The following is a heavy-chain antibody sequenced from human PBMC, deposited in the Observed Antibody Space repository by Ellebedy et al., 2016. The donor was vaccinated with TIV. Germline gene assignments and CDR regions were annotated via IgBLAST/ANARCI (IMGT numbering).Heavy chain of an antibody. V-gene: IGHV3-21*01. Sequence: GESLKISXVASGFTFSSYTMTWVRQAPGKGLEWVSSISSSSSYIYYADSVKGRFTISRDNAKNSLYLQMNSLRAEDTAVYYCARGPRIAVAGTKIDYWGQGTLVTVSS. CDR2: ISSSSSYI. J-gene: IGHJ4*02. D-gene: IGHD6-19*01. CDR1: GFTFSSYT. CDR3: ARGPRIAVAGTKIDY.